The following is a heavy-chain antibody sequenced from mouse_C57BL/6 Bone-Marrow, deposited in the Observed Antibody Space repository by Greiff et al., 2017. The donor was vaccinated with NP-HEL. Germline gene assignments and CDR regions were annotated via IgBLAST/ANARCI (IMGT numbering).Heavy chain of an antibody. Sequence: EVKLVESGGGLVQPGESLKLSCESNEYEFPSHDMSWVRKTPEKRLELVAAINSDGGSTYYPDTMERRFIISRDNTKKTLYLQMSSLRSEDTALYYCARDSSGYEGYAMDYWGQGTSVTVSS. CDR2: INSDGGST. J-gene: IGHJ4*01. CDR1: EYEFPSHD. V-gene: IGHV5-2*01. CDR3: ARDSSGYEGYAMDY. D-gene: IGHD3-2*02.